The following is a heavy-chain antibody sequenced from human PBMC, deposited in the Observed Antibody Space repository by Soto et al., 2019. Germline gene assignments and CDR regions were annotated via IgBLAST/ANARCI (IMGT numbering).Heavy chain of an antibody. V-gene: IGHV4-31*02. D-gene: IGHD1-26*01. CDR3: ALALGPTTGLDY. Sequence: QVQLQESRPGLVKPSQTLSLTCSVSGASTVSHYHWTWIRQPPGKGLEWMGYIFNSGTTFYNPSLTTRLSISMDTSGNHFYLELRSVTAADTAVYYCALALGPTTGLDYWGQGTLVTVSS. J-gene: IGHJ4*02. CDR1: GASTVSHYH. CDR2: IFNSGTT.